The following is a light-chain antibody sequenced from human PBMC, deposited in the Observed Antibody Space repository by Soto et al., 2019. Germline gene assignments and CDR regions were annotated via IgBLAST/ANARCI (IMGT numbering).Light chain of an antibody. V-gene: IGKV1-5*01. Sequence: DTQMTQSPSTLSGSIGDRVTITCRASRSISNWVAWYQQKPGKAPKLLISDAYDLERGVPSRFSGTGSGTALTLTRRSLQPDDFASYSSQQYDRYSWTVGQGTKVEIK. CDR2: DAY. J-gene: IGKJ1*01. CDR3: QQYDRYSWT. CDR1: RSISNW.